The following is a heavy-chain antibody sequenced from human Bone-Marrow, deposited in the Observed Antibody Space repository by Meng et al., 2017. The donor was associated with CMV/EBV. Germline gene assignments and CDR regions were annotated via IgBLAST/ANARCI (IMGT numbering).Heavy chain of an antibody. D-gene: IGHD2-21*01. V-gene: IGHV3-30*02. J-gene: IGHJ6*02. CDR1: GFTFSNYG. CDR2: IRYDGTNK. Sequence: GESLKISCTASGFTFSNYGFHWVRQAPGKGPEGVAFIRYDGTNKFYADSVKDRFTISRDNSKNSLYLQMNSLRAEDTAVYYCARDNHVVVILYGMDVWGQGSTVTVSS. CDR3: ARDNHVVVILYGMDV.